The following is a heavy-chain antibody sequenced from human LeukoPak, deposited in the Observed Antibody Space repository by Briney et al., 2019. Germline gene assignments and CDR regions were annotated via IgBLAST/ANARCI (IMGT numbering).Heavy chain of an antibody. Sequence: SETLSLTCTVSGGSISSYYWSWIRQPAGKGLEWIGRIYSSGSTNYNPSLKSRVTMSVDTSKNQFSLKLSSVTAADTAVYYCARDIVAYDILTGYVPGISYFDYWGQGTLVTVSS. CDR1: GGSISSYY. CDR2: IYSSGST. D-gene: IGHD3-9*01. V-gene: IGHV4-4*07. J-gene: IGHJ4*02. CDR3: ARDIVAYDILTGYVPGISYFDY.